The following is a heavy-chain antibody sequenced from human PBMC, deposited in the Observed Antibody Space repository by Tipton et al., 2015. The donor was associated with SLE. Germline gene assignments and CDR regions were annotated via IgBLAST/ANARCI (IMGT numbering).Heavy chain of an antibody. Sequence: TLSLTCDVYGGSSNTYYWAWIRQPPGKGLEWIGGINHSGNTYYNPSLKSRVTISVDTSKNQFSLRLSSVTAADTAVYYCARSTSRPSSYYFYGLDVWGQGTTVTVSS. CDR2: INHSGNT. V-gene: IGHV4-34*01. D-gene: IGHD6-6*01. J-gene: IGHJ6*02. CDR1: GGSSNTYY. CDR3: ARSTSRPSSYYFYGLDV.